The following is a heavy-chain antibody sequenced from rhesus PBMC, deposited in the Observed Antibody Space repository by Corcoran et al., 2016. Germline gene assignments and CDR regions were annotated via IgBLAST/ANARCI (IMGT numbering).Heavy chain of an antibody. CDR2: IPGSVGGP. CDR3: ARGARLSGSWVSTYFDY. D-gene: IGHD6-25*01. CDR1: GGSISSKY. J-gene: IGHJ4*01. Sequence: QLQLQESGPGLVKPSETLSLTCAVSGGSISSKYWNWIRQPPGKGLVWIGRIPGSVGGPDHTPPLHVRVPISTDTSKKQFSLKLGSVTAADTAVYFCARGARLSGSWVSTYFDYWGQGVLVTVSS. V-gene: IGHV4-173*01.